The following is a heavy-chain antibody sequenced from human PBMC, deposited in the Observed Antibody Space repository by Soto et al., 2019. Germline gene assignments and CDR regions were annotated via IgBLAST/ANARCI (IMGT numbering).Heavy chain of an antibody. D-gene: IGHD6-25*01. CDR3: ARVGSSGWHLDY. CDR1: GGSMRSYY. J-gene: IGHJ4*02. Sequence: SETLSLTCTVSGGSMRSYYRGWIRQPPEKRPEWIGYIYYTGSTNLNPSLKSRVTMSVDTSKNQFSMKLTSVTAADTAMYYCARVGSSGWHLDYWGQGALVTVSS. V-gene: IGHV4-59*01. CDR2: IYYTGST.